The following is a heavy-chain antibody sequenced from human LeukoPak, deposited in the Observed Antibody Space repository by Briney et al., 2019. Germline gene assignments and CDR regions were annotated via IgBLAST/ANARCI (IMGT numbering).Heavy chain of an antibody. D-gene: IGHD3-10*01. Sequence: GGSLRLSCAASGFTFRSNAMSWVRQAPGKGLEWVSAISGSGRSTYYADSVKGRFTISRDNSKNTLYLQMNSLRAEDTAIYYCAKDEGTSVDGDYFDYWAREPWSPSPQ. J-gene: IGHJ4*02. CDR1: GFTFRSNA. V-gene: IGHV3-23*01. CDR2: ISGSGRST. CDR3: AKDEGTSVDGDYFDY.